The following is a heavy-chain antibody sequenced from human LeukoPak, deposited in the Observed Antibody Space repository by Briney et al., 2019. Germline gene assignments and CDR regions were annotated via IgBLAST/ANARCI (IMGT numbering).Heavy chain of an antibody. CDR1: GYTFTSYG. CDR2: IIPILGIA. J-gene: IGHJ4*02. Sequence: ASVKVSCKASGYTFTSYGISWVRQAPGQGLEWMGRIIPILGIANYAQKFQGRVTITADKSTSTAYMELSSLRSEDTAVYYCARVGLELEQFDYWGQGTLVTVSS. V-gene: IGHV1-69*04. D-gene: IGHD1/OR15-1a*01. CDR3: ARVGLELEQFDY.